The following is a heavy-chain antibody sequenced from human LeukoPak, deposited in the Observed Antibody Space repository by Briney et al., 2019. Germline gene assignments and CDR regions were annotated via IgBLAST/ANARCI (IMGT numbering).Heavy chain of an antibody. CDR2: ISYDGSNK. CDR3: ARVLGYCGGGSCYPDEYYFDY. J-gene: IGHJ4*02. CDR1: GFTFSSYA. D-gene: IGHD2-15*01. Sequence: GGSLRLSCAASGFTFSSYAMHWVRQAPGKGLEWVAVISYDGSNKYYADSVKGRFTISRDNSKNTLYLQMNSLRAEDTAVYYCARVLGYCGGGSCYPDEYYFDYWGQGTLVTVSS. V-gene: IGHV3-30*04.